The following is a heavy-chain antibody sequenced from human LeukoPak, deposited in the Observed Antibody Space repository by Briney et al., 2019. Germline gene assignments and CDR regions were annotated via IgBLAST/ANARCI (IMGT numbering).Heavy chain of an antibody. D-gene: IGHD3-22*01. CDR1: GGSFSGYY. Sequence: SETLSLTCAVYGGSFSGYYWSWIRQPPGKGLEWIGETNHSGSTNYNPSLKSRVAISVDTSKNQFSLKLSSVTAADTAVYYCARGFYDSSGYYYALDYYYGMDVWGQGTTVTVSS. J-gene: IGHJ6*02. CDR3: ARGFYDSSGYYYALDYYYGMDV. V-gene: IGHV4-34*01. CDR2: TNHSGST.